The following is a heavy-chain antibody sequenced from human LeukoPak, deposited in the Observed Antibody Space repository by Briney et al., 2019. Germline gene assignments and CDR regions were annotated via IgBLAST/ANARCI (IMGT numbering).Heavy chain of an antibody. CDR1: GFSVSDNY. Sequence: GGSLRLSCAASGFSVSDNYMSWVRQAPGKGLEWVSSLYSGGGTYYPDSVQGRFTISRDNSKNTLFLQMNSLRPEDTAVYFCVRITGVHFDPWGQGTLVAVSS. D-gene: IGHD4-23*01. V-gene: IGHV3-66*02. CDR3: VRITGVHFDP. CDR2: LYSGGGT. J-gene: IGHJ5*02.